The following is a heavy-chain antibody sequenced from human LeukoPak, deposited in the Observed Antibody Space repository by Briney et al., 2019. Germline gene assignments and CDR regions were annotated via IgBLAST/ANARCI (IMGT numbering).Heavy chain of an antibody. CDR1: GGSISSNNW. CDR2: IYHSGSP. Sequence: SETLSLTCAVSGGSISSNNWWGWVRQPPGKGLEWIGEIYHSGSPNYNPSLKSRVTISVDKSRNHFSLNLSSVTAADTAVYYCAIAVEGDSSSSGQPSQFDYWGQGTLVTVSS. D-gene: IGHD6-6*01. V-gene: IGHV4-4*02. J-gene: IGHJ4*02. CDR3: AIAVEGDSSSSGQPSQFDY.